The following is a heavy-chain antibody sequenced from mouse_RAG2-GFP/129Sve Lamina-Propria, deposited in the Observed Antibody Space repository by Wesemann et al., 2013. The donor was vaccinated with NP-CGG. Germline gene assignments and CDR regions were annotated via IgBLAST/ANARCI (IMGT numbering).Heavy chain of an antibody. CDR1: GYTFTDYY. CDR2: INPNNGGT. J-gene: IGHJ2*01. CDR3: ARQLRLLSLDY. D-gene: IGHD3-2*02. V-gene: IGHV1-26*01. Sequence: VQLQQPGAELVKPGASVKISCKASGYTFTDYYMNWVKQSHGKSLEWIGDINPNNGGTSYNQKFKGKATLTADKSSSTAYMQLSSLTSEDSAVYFCARQLRLLSLDYWGQGTTLTVSS.